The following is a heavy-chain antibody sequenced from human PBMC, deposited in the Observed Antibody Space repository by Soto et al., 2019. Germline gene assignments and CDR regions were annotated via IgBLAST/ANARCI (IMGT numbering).Heavy chain of an antibody. CDR3: ARGALYALDALDI. D-gene: IGHD3-16*01. J-gene: IGHJ3*02. CDR1: GGSISSGGYS. V-gene: IGHV4-30-2*01. Sequence: SENLSLTCAVSGGSISSGGYSWSWIRQPPGKGLEWIGYIYHSGSTYYNPSLKSRVTISVDRSKNQFSMKLSSVTAADTAVYYCARGALYALDALDIWCQGTMVTVSS. CDR2: IYHSGST.